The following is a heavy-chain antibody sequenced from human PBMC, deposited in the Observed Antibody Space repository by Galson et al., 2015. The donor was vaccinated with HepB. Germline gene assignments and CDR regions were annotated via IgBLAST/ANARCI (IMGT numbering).Heavy chain of an antibody. CDR1: GFTFSSYA. Sequence: SLRLSCAASGFTFSSYAMHWVRQAPGKGLEYVSAISSNGGSTYYADSVKGRFTISRDNSKNTLYLQMSSLRAEDTAVYYCVKHDSSSYLGAFDIWGQGTMVTVSS. V-gene: IGHV3-64D*06. D-gene: IGHD3-22*01. CDR2: ISSNGGST. CDR3: VKHDSSSYLGAFDI. J-gene: IGHJ3*02.